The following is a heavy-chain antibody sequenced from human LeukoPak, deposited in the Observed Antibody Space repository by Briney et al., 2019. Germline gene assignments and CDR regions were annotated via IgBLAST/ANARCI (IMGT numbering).Heavy chain of an antibody. V-gene: IGHV4-30-2*01. CDR3: ARLSVAYDAFDI. CDR1: GGSISSGGYS. J-gene: IGHJ3*02. Sequence: PSETLSLTCAVSGGSISSGGYSWSWIRQPPGKRLEWIGYIYHSGSTYYNPSLKSRVTISVDRSKNQFSLKLSSVTAADTAVYYCARLSVAYDAFDIWGQGTMVTVSS. D-gene: IGHD6-19*01. CDR2: IYHSGST.